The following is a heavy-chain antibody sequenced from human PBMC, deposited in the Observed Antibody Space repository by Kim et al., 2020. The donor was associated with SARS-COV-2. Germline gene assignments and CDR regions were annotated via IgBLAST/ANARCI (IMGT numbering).Heavy chain of an antibody. J-gene: IGHJ4*02. D-gene: IGHD1-7*01. V-gene: IGHV3-7*01. CDR2: IKQDGSDI. CDR1: GFTFSSYY. Sequence: GGSLRLSCAASGFTFSSYYMSWVRQAPGKGMEWVANIKQDGSDIYYVDSVKGRFTISRDNAKNSLYLQMNSLRADDTAVYYCARDHISGTTPRLDSWGQGTLVTVSS. CDR3: ARDHISGTTPRLDS.